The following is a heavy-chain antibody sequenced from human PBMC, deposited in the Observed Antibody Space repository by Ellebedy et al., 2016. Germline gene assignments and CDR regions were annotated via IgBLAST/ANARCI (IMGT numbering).Heavy chain of an antibody. CDR3: ASYYYNSSGSHNPPDY. V-gene: IGHV3-30*03. D-gene: IGHD3-22*01. CDR2: ISYDGSNK. CDR1: GFTFSSYG. J-gene: IGHJ4*02. Sequence: GESLKISXAASGFTFSSYGMHWVRQAPGKGLEWMAVISYDGSNKYYADSVKGRFTISRDNSKNTLYLQMNSLRTEDTAVYYCASYYYNSSGSHNPPDYWGQGTLVTVSS.